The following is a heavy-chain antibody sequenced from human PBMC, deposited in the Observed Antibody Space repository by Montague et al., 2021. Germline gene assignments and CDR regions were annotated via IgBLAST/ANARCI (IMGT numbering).Heavy chain of an antibody. J-gene: IGHJ4*02. Sequence: QSGAEVKKPGESLKISCKTSGYTFSDYWIAWVRQMPGKGLDWMGIIYPGDSDVKYSPSFQGQVTISVDKSVTTAYLQLTSLRASDSAMYYCARLALKDYTRPRPFGYWGQGTLVTVSS. CDR2: IYPGDSDV. D-gene: IGHD4-11*01. V-gene: IGHV5-51*01. CDR1: GYTFSDYW. CDR3: ARLALKDYTRPRPFGY.